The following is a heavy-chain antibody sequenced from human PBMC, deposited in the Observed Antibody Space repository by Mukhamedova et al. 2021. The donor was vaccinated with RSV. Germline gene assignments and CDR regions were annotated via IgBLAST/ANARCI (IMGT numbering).Heavy chain of an antibody. CDR3: ARGISVVVPAAMGY. D-gene: IGHD2-2*01. V-gene: IGHV3-33*01. CDR2: IWYDGSNK. J-gene: IGHJ4*02. Sequence: MGLEWVAVIWYDGSNKYYADSVKGRFTISRDNSKNTLYLQMNSLRAEDTAVYYCARGISVVVPAAMGYWGQGTLVTVSS.